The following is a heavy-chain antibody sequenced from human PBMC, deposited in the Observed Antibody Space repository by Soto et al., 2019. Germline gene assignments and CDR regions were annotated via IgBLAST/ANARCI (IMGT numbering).Heavy chain of an antibody. V-gene: IGHV4-39*01. Sequence: SETLSLTCTVSGGSISSSSYYWGWIRQPPGKGLEWIGSIYYSGSTYYDPSLKSRVTISVDTSKNQFSLKLSSVTAADTAVYYCARRAIRGVIIGMDVWGQGTTVTVSS. CDR3: ARRAIRGVIIGMDV. J-gene: IGHJ6*02. D-gene: IGHD3-10*01. CDR2: IYYSGST. CDR1: GGSISSSSYY.